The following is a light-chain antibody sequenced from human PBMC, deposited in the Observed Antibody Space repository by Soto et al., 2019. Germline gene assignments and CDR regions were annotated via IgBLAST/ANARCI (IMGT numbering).Light chain of an antibody. CDR3: SSYTTSSSYV. CDR2: DVT. V-gene: IGLV2-14*01. CDR1: SSDVGGYIY. J-gene: IGLJ1*01. Sequence: QSVLTQPASVSGSPGQSLTISCTGTSSDVGGYIYVSWYQQHPGKAPKLMIYDVTSRPSGVSYRFSGSKSGNTASLTISGLQAEDEADYYCSSYTTSSSYVFGTGTKVTVL.